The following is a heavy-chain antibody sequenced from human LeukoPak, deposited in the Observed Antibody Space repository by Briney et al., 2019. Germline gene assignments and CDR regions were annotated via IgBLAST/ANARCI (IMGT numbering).Heavy chain of an antibody. D-gene: IGHD4-17*01. Sequence: PSETLSLTCTVSGGSISSSSYYWGWIRQPPGKGLEWIGSIYYSGSTYYNPSLKSRVTISVDTSKNQFSLKLSSVTAADTAVYYCARDGGLLSTTTASSPTPLDYWGQGTLVTVSS. CDR1: GGSISSSSYY. CDR2: IYYSGST. CDR3: ARDGGLLSTTTASSPTPLDY. V-gene: IGHV4-39*07. J-gene: IGHJ4*02.